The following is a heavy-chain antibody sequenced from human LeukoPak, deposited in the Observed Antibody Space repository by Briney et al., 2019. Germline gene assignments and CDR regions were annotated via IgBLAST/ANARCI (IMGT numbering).Heavy chain of an antibody. CDR3: AIRWTYYYYYMDV. J-gene: IGHJ6*03. D-gene: IGHD3/OR15-3a*01. V-gene: IGHV4-34*01. CDR1: GGSFSGYY. Sequence: SETLSLTCAVYGGSFSGYYWSWIRQPPGKGLEWIGEINHSGSTNYNPSLKSRVTISVDTSKNQFSLKLSSVTAADTAVYYCAIRWTYYYYYMDVWGKGTTVTVSS. CDR2: INHSGST.